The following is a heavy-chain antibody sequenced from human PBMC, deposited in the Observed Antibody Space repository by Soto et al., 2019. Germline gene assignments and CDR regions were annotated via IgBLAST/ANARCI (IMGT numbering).Heavy chain of an antibody. CDR2: ISYDGNDR. CDR1: EFTFSNYG. D-gene: IGHD3-3*02. V-gene: IGHV3-30*18. Sequence: QVQLVESGGGVVQPGRSLTVSCAASEFTFSNYGMHWVRQPPGKGLEWVAVISYDGNDRHYTDSVKGRFTISRDNSKKTLYLQTTSLRAEDTAVYYFAKNVDGSPFAYWGPGTLVTVSS. J-gene: IGHJ4*02. CDR3: AKNVDGSPFAY.